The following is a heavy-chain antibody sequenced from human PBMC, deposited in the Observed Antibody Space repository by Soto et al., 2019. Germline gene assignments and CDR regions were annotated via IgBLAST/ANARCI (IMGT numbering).Heavy chain of an antibody. CDR1: GYTFTSYA. V-gene: IGHV1-3*05. CDR3: ARGEYYYDSSGYYPYFQH. CDR2: INAGNGNT. J-gene: IGHJ1*01. Sequence: QVQLVQSGAEEKKPGASVKVSCKASGYTFTSYAMHWVRQAPGQRLEWMGWINAGNGNTKYSQKFQGRVTITRDTSASTAYMELSSLRSEDTAVYYCARGEYYYDSSGYYPYFQHWGQGTVVTVSS. D-gene: IGHD3-22*01.